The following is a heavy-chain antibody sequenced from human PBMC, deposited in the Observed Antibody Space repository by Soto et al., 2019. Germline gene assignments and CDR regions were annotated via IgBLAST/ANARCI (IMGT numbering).Heavy chain of an antibody. V-gene: IGHV4-30-4*01. CDR1: GGSISSGDYY. J-gene: IGHJ3*02. Sequence: QVQLQESGPGLVKPSQTLSLTCTVSGGSISSGDYYWSWIRQPPGKGLEWIGYIYYSRSTYYNPSPKARVTISVDTSKHQFSLKLSSVTAADTAVYYCARVRPGYSSGWPFDIWGQGTMVTVSS. CDR2: IYYSRST. D-gene: IGHD6-19*01. CDR3: ARVRPGYSSGWPFDI.